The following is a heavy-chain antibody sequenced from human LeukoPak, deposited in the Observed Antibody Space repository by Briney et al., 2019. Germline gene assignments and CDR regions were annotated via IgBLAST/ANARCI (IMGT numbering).Heavy chain of an antibody. CDR3: ARAKKYGSGSYYRNYYYYYMDV. V-gene: IGHV4-59*01. Sequence: SETLSLTCTVSGGSISSYYWSWIRQPPGKGMEWIGYLYYSGSTNYNPSLKSRVTISVDTSKNQFSLKLSSVTAADTPVYYCARAKKYGSGSYYRNYYYYYMDVWGKGTTVTISS. D-gene: IGHD3-10*01. CDR2: LYYSGST. CDR1: GGSISSYY. J-gene: IGHJ6*03.